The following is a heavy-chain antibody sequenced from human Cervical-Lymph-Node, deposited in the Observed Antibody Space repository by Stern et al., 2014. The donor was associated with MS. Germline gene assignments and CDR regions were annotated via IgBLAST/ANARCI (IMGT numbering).Heavy chain of an antibody. CDR1: GGSISSGDYY. Sequence: QVQLQESGPGLVKPSQTLSLTCTVSGGSISSGDYYWSWIRQPPGNGLEWIGYIYYRGSTYYNPSLKSRVTISVDTSKNQFSLKLSSVTAADTAVYYCASANCSSTSCPNWFDPWGQGTLVTVSS. CDR2: IYYRGST. CDR3: ASANCSSTSCPNWFDP. D-gene: IGHD2-2*01. J-gene: IGHJ5*02. V-gene: IGHV4-30-4*01.